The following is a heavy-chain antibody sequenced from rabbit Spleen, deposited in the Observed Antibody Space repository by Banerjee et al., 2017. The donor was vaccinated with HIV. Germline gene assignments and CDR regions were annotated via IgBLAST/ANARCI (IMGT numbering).Heavy chain of an antibody. CDR3: ARDGTGGSYFAL. D-gene: IGHD8-1*01. CDR2: IDPVFGIT. J-gene: IGHJ4*01. CDR1: GFSFISGYY. Sequence: QEQLEESGGDLVKPEGSLTLTCTASGFSFISGYYMCWVRQAPGKGLEWIGCIDPVFGITYYANWVNGRFSISRENAQNTVFLQMTSLTAADTATYFCARDGTGGSYFALWGPGTLVTVS. V-gene: IGHV1S45*01.